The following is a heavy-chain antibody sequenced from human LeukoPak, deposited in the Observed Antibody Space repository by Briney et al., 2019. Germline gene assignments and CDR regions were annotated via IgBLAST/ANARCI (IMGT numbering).Heavy chain of an antibody. Sequence: PSETLSLTCAVYGGSFSGYYWSWIRQPPGKGLAWIGSIYYSGSTYYNPSLKSRVTISVDTSKNQFSLKLSSVTAADTAVYYCARVGYVSAWYPFDYWGQGTPVIVSS. J-gene: IGHJ4*02. CDR3: ARVGYVSAWYPFDY. CDR2: IYYSGST. V-gene: IGHV4-34*01. D-gene: IGHD6-19*01. CDR1: GGSFSGYY.